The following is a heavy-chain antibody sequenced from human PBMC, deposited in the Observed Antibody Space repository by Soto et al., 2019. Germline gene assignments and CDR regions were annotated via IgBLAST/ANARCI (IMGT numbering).Heavy chain of an antibody. D-gene: IGHD3-10*01. CDR3: AKDWDYRGDLDY. Sequence: QVQLVESGGGVVQPGTSLRLSCAASGFTLTNYGMHWVRQARGKGLEWVATISNDGSKKYNADSVKGRFTISRDNSKNMLYLQMNSLRPEDTAVYYCAKDWDYRGDLDYWGQGTLVTVSS. CDR1: GFTLTNYG. J-gene: IGHJ4*02. V-gene: IGHV3-30*18. CDR2: ISNDGSKK.